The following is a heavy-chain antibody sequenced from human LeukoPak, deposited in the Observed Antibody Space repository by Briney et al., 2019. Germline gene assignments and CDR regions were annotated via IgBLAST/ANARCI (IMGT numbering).Heavy chain of an antibody. V-gene: IGHV3-30*03. D-gene: IGHD2-2*01. Sequence: GRSLRLSCAASGFTFSSCGMHWVRQAPGKGLEWVAVISYDESHKIYADSVKGRFTISRDNSKNTLYLQMNSLRAEDTAVYYCATNTSPFDYWGQGTLVTVSS. CDR1: GFTFSSCG. CDR2: ISYDESHK. J-gene: IGHJ4*02. CDR3: ATNTSPFDY.